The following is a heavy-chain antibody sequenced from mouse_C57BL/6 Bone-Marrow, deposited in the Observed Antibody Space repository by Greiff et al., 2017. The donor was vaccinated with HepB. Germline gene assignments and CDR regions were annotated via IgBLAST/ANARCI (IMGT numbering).Heavy chain of an antibody. CDR1: GYTFTSYW. CDR3: TRSVITTVASFDY. D-gene: IGHD1-1*01. J-gene: IGHJ2*01. Sequence: EVQLQESGTVLARPGASVKMSCKTSGYTFTSYWMHWVKQRPGQGLEWIGAIYPGNSDTSYNQKFKGKAKLTAVTSDSTAYMELSSLTNEDSAVYYCTRSVITTVASFDYWGQGTTLTVSS. CDR2: IYPGNSDT. V-gene: IGHV1-5*01.